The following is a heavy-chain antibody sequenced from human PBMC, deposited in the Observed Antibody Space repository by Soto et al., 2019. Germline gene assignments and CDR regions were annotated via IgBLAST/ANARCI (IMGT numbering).Heavy chain of an antibody. CDR1: GGSISSSSYY. Sequence: SETLSLTCTVSGGSISSSSYYWGWIRQPPGKGLEWIGSIYYSGSTYYNPSLKSRVTISVDTSKNQFSLKLSSVTAADTAVYYCARNFFGVVYYFDYWGQGTLVTVSS. CDR2: IYYSGST. J-gene: IGHJ4*02. CDR3: ARNFFGVVYYFDY. V-gene: IGHV4-39*01. D-gene: IGHD3-3*01.